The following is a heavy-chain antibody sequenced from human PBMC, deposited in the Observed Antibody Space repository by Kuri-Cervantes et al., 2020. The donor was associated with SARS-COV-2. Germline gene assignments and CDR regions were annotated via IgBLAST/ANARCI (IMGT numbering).Heavy chain of an antibody. V-gene: IGHV5-51*01. CDR2: IYPGDSDT. J-gene: IGHJ4*02. D-gene: IGHD2-2*01. Sequence: KVSCKGSGYSFTSYWIGCVRQMPGKGLEWMGIIYPGDSDTRYSPSFQGQVTISADKSISTAYLQWSSLKASDTAMYYCATGLVVPAAMRDYWVQGTLVTVSS. CDR1: GYSFTSYW. CDR3: ATGLVVPAAMRDY.